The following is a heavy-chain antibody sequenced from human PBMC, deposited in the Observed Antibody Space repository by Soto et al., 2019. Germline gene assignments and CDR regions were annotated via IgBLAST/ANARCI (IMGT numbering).Heavy chain of an antibody. V-gene: IGHV3-30*18. CDR2: MSYDGSHQ. CDR3: AKGGWYTSSSPSDC. CDR1: GFTLSGND. D-gene: IGHD6-6*01. J-gene: IGHJ4*02. Sequence: QVQLVESRGGVVQPGRSLRLSCAASGFTLSGNDMHWVRQAPGKGPEWVAVMSYDGSHQYYADSVKGRFTISRDTSKSTLYLQMNSLRTEDTAVYYCAKGGWYTSSSPSDCWGQGTLVTVSS.